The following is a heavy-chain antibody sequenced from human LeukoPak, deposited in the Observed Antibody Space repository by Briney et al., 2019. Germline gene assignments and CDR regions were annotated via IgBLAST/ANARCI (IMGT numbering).Heavy chain of an antibody. CDR3: AKVLTVLTLGYFDY. D-gene: IGHD2/OR15-2a*01. Sequence: PGGSLRLSCAASGFTFSSYGMHWVRQAPGKGLEWVAVISYDGSNKYYADSVKGRFTISRDNSKNTLYPQMNSLRAEDTAVYYCAKVLTVLTLGYFDYWGQGTLVTVSS. V-gene: IGHV3-30*18. J-gene: IGHJ4*02. CDR1: GFTFSSYG. CDR2: ISYDGSNK.